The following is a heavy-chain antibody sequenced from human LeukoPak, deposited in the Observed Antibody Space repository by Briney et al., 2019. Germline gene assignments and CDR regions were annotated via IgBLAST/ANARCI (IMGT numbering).Heavy chain of an antibody. CDR1: GFSFSDYW. CDR2: ISSSSSTI. V-gene: IGHV3-48*01. Sequence: GGSLRLSCAASGFSFSDYWMSWVRQAPGKGLEWVSYISSSSSTIYYADSVKGRFTISRDNAKNSLYLQMNSLRAEDTAVYYCARESVYYYMDVWGKGTTVTVSS. J-gene: IGHJ6*03. CDR3: ARESVYYYMDV.